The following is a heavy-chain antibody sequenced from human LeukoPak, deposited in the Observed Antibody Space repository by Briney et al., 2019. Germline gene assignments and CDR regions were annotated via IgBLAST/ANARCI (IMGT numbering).Heavy chain of an antibody. D-gene: IGHD2-15*01. CDR3: ARLPDCSGGSCYSRYYYYDMDV. V-gene: IGHV4-31*03. CDR1: GGSISSGGYY. CDR2: IYYSGST. J-gene: IGHJ6*02. Sequence: PSQTLSLTCSVSGGSISSGGYYWRWIRQHPGKGLEWIGYIYYSGSTYYNPSLKSRVAISVDTSKNQFSLKLSSVTAADTAVYYCARLPDCSGGSCYSRYYYYDMDVWGQGTTVTVSS.